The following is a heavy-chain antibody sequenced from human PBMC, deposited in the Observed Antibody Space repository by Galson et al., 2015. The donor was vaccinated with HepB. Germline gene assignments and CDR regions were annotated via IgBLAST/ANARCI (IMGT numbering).Heavy chain of an antibody. CDR1: GFSFSDHY. CDR3: ARSEVTMVVTDFDS. V-gene: IGHV3-72*01. J-gene: IGHJ4*02. Sequence: SLRLSCAVSGFSFSDHYMDWVRQAPGKGLEWVGRSRNKAKGYSTAYAASVKGRFTVSRDDSKNSVFLQMNSLRSEDTAVYYCARSEVTMVVTDFDSWGQGTLGTVAS. D-gene: IGHD4/OR15-4a*01. CDR2: SRNKAKGYST.